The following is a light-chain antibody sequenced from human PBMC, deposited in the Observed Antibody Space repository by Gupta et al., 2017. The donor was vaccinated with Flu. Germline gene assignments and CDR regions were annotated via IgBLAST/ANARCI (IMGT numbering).Light chain of an antibody. V-gene: IGKV3-11*01. CDR3: QQRSDWPLT. CDR1: QSARTY. Sequence: PATLSLSPGERATLSCRASQSARTYLAWYQQKPGQAPRLLIYDVSKRATGIPARFSGSGSGTDFTLTISSLEPEDFAVYYCQQRSDWPLTFGGGTKVEIK. CDR2: DVS. J-gene: IGKJ4*01.